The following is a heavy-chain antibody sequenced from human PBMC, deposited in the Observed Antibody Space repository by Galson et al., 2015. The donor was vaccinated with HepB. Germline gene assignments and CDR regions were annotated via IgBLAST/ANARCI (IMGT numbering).Heavy chain of an antibody. Sequence: QSGAEVKKPGASVKVSCKASGYTFTSYGISWVRKAPGQGLEWMGWISAYNGNTNYAQKLQGRVTMTTDTSTSTAYMELRSLRSDDTAVYYCTRSDSSGYYYGGTWFDPWGQGTLVTVSS. CDR2: ISAYNGNT. V-gene: IGHV1-18*01. D-gene: IGHD3-22*01. CDR1: GYTFTSYG. J-gene: IGHJ5*02. CDR3: TRSDSSGYYYGGTWFDP.